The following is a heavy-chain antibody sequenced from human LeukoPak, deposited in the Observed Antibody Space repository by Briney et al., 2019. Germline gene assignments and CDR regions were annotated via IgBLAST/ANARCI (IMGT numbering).Heavy chain of an antibody. V-gene: IGHV1-18*01. CDR3: VRDSDHAPDY. Sequence: ASVRVSCKTSGYIFTNYGVSWVRQAPGQGLEWMEWINVYNGHTIYAQEFQGRVTLTTDTSTSTAHMDLRSLRSDDTAVYYCVRDSDHAPDYWGQGTLVTVSS. D-gene: IGHD3-10*01. CDR1: GYIFTNYG. CDR2: INVYNGHT. J-gene: IGHJ4*02.